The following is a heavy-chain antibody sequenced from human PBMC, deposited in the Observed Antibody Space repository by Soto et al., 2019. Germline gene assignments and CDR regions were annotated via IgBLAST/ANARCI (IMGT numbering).Heavy chain of an antibody. CDR2: IIPIFGTA. Sequence: GASVKVSCKASGCTFSSYAISCVRQAPGQVLEWMGGIIPIFGTANYAQKFQGRVTITADESTSTAYLELSSLRSEDTAVYYCAREPYCSSTSCSNWFDPWGQGTLVTVSS. CDR3: AREPYCSSTSCSNWFDP. CDR1: GCTFSSYA. J-gene: IGHJ5*02. V-gene: IGHV1-69*13. D-gene: IGHD2-2*01.